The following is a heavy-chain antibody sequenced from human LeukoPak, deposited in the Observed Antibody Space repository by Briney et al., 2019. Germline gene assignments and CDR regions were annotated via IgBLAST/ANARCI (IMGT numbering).Heavy chain of an antibody. Sequence: SGGSLRLSCAASGFSFSDYAMTWVRRAPGKGLEWVSSISSSGVGTYYTDSVKGRFAISGDNSKDTLFLQMNSLRVEDSAVYYCAINTSGRYFDYWGQGTLVTVSS. J-gene: IGHJ4*02. D-gene: IGHD3-22*01. CDR3: AINTSGRYFDY. V-gene: IGHV3-23*01. CDR1: GFSFSDYA. CDR2: ISSSGVGT.